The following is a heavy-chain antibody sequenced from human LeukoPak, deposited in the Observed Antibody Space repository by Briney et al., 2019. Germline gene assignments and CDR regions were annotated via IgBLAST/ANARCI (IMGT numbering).Heavy chain of an antibody. Sequence: SETLSLTCTVSGGSISSYYWSWIRQPPGKGLEGIGYIYDSGSTNYNPSLKSRVTISVDTSKNQFSLKLSSVTAADTAVYYCARVVVAATSRYFDYWGQGTLVTVSS. D-gene: IGHD2-15*01. CDR1: GGSISSYY. V-gene: IGHV4-59*01. CDR2: IYDSGST. J-gene: IGHJ4*02. CDR3: ARVVVAATSRYFDY.